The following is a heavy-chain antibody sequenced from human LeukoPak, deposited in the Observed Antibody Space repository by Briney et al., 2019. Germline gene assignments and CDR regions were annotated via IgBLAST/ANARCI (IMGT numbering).Heavy chain of an antibody. CDR3: ARQHDSYYYYYIDV. CDR1: GGSISSSSYY. CDR2: IYHSDSA. Sequence: SETLSLTCTVSGGSISSSSYYWGWIRQPPGKGLEWIGSIYHSDSAYYNTSLRSRVSMSVDTSKNQFSLTLSFVTAADTAVYYCARQHDSYYYYYIDVWGSGTRVTVSS. V-gene: IGHV4-39*01. J-gene: IGHJ6*03.